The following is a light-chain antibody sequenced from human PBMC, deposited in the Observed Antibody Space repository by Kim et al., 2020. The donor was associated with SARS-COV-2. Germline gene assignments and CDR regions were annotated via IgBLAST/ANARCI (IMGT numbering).Light chain of an antibody. J-gene: IGKJ5*01. CDR3: LQHNTYPIT. CDR1: QDIRND. CDR2: GAS. V-gene: IGKV1-17*01. Sequence: ASVGDRVTIPGRASQDIRNDLGWYQQNPGGAPKRLIYGASSLQSVVPSRFSGSGSGTEFTLTISSLQPEDFATYFCLQHNTYPITFGQGTRLEIK.